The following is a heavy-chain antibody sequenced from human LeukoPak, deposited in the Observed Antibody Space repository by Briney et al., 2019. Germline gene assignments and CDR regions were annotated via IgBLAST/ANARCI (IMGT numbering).Heavy chain of an antibody. CDR1: GYTITELS. V-gene: IGHV1-24*01. J-gene: IGHJ4*02. CDR3: ATGTPHGYYFDY. D-gene: IGHD6-25*01. CDR2: FDPEDGET. Sequence: ASVKLSCKVSGYTITELSMQWWRRAPARERVERRGFDPEDGETIYAQKFQGRVTMTEDTSTDTAYMELSSLRSEDTAVYYCATGTPHGYYFDYWGEGTLVTVSS.